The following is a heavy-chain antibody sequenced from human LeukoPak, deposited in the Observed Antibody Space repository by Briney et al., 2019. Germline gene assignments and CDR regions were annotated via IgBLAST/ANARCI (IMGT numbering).Heavy chain of an antibody. D-gene: IGHD2-2*01. V-gene: IGHV1-18*01. J-gene: IGHJ6*03. CDR3: ARTILGYCSSTSCYYDYMDV. Sequence: GASVKVSCKASGYTFTSYGISWVRQAPGQGLEWMGWISAYNGNTNYAQKLQGRVTMTTDTSTSTAYMELRSLRSDDTAVYYCARTILGYCSSTSCYYDYMDVWGKGTTVTISS. CDR2: ISAYNGNT. CDR1: GYTFTSYG.